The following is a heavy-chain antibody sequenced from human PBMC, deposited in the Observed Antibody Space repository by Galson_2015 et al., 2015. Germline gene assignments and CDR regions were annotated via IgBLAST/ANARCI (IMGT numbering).Heavy chain of an antibody. D-gene: IGHD4-17*01. Sequence: AASGFSFSYGWLSWVRQAPGKGLEWGGRIKSKTDGGTRDYAAPVKGRFTISRDDSKNTLYLQMNSLKVEDTAVYYCATTGDYDAFDIWGQGTMVTVSS. V-gene: IGHV3-15*01. CDR2: IKSKTDGGTR. CDR3: ATTGDYDAFDI. J-gene: IGHJ3*02. CDR1: GFSFSYGW.